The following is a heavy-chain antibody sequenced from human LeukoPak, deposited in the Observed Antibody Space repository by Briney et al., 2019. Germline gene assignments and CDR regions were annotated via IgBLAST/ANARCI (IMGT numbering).Heavy chain of an antibody. D-gene: IGHD6-19*01. Sequence: PGGSLRLSCGASGFTSNTYWMTWVRQAPGKGLEWVSYISSSSSTIYYADSVKGRFTISRDNAKNSLYLQMNSLRAEDTAVCYCARGRQWLAFDSWGQGTLVSVSS. CDR3: ARGRQWLAFDS. V-gene: IGHV3-48*01. J-gene: IGHJ4*02. CDR2: ISSSSSTI. CDR1: GFTSNTYW.